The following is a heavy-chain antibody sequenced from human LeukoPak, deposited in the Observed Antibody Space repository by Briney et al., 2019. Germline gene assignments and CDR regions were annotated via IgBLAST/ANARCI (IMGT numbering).Heavy chain of an antibody. J-gene: IGHJ4*02. Sequence: ASVKVSCKASGYTFTSYDINWVRQATGQGLEWMGWMDPNSGNTGYAQKFQGRVTMTRNTSITTAYMELSSLRSEDTAVYYCARGPPYHYVSSGYLNYWGQGTLVTVSS. CDR1: GYTFTSYD. V-gene: IGHV1-8*01. D-gene: IGHD3-22*01. CDR3: ARGPPYHYVSSGYLNY. CDR2: MDPNSGNT.